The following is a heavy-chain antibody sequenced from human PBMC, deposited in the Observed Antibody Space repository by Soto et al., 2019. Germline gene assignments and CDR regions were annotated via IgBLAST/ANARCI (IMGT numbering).Heavy chain of an antibody. V-gene: IGHV4-39*01. CDR2: IYYSGST. D-gene: IGHD2-15*01. J-gene: IGHJ6*02. CDR3: ASLVVAATPARYYYGMDV. Sequence: SETLSLTCTVSGGSISSSSYYWGWIRQPPGKGLEWIGSIYYSGSTYYNPSLKSRVTISVDTSRNQFSLKLSSVTAADTAVYYCASLVVAATPARYYYGMDVWGQGTTVTVSS. CDR1: GGSISSSSYY.